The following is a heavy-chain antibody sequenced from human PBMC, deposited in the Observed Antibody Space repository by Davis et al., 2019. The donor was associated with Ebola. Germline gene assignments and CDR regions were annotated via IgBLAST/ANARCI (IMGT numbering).Heavy chain of an antibody. V-gene: IGHV1-18*04. CDR2: INPHNGNT. CDR1: GYTFTSYG. J-gene: IGHJ6*04. Sequence: AASVKVSCKASGYTFTSYGITWVRQAPGQGLEWMGWINPHNGNTNYAQNVQGRVTMTTDTSTSTAYMEVGILRSDDTAVYYCAREEIVVVAANRYYYYGMDVWGKGTTVTVSS. CDR3: AREEIVVVAANRYYYYGMDV. D-gene: IGHD2-15*01.